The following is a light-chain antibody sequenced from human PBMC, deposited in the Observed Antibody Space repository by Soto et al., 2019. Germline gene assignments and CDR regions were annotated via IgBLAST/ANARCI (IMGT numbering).Light chain of an antibody. CDR1: QRVSGGF. V-gene: IGKV3-11*01. CDR2: DAS. J-gene: IGKJ5*01. Sequence: EIVLTQSPGTLSLSPGERATLSCRASQRVSGGFLAWYQQKPGQAPRLLIYDASYRATGIPARFSGSGSGTDFILTISSLEPEDFAIYYCQQRSNWITFGQGTRLEIK. CDR3: QQRSNWIT.